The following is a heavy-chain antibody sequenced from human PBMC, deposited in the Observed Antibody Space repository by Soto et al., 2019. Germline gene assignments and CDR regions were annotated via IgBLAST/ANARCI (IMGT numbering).Heavy chain of an antibody. V-gene: IGHV3-30*18. CDR1: GFTFSSYG. D-gene: IGHD6-13*01. CDR2: ISYDGSNK. J-gene: IGHJ4*02. CDR3: AKDPNSSPGV. Sequence: GGSLRLSCAASGFTFSSYGMHLVRQAPGKGLEWVAVISYDGSNKYYADSVKGRFTISRENSKNTLYLQMNSLRDEDTAVYYCAKDPNSSPGVWGKGTLVTVSS.